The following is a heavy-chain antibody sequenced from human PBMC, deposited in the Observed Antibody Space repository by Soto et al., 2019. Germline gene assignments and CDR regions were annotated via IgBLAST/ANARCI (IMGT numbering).Heavy chain of an antibody. D-gene: IGHD2-2*01. Sequence: GGSLRLSCAASGFTFSSYGMHWVRQAPGKGLEWVAVIWYDGSNKYYADSVKGRFTISRDNSKNTLYLQMNSLRAEDTAVYYCAGSRTSCYECYYYYYYMDVWGKGTTVTVSS. V-gene: IGHV3-33*01. CDR3: AGSRTSCYECYYYYYYMDV. CDR1: GFTFSSYG. J-gene: IGHJ6*03. CDR2: IWYDGSNK.